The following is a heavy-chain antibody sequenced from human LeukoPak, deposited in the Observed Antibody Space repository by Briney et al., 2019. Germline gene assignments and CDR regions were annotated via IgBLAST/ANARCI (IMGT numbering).Heavy chain of an antibody. CDR2: ISGSGSGI. Sequence: GGSLRLSCAASGITFNTYAMAWVRQAPGKGLEWVSSISGSGSGIFYADSAKGRFTISRDNSDNTLYLQLSRLRAEDTALYYCAEGIYDYVWGSAPDYWGRGTLVTISS. J-gene: IGHJ4*02. CDR1: GITFNTYA. D-gene: IGHD3-16*01. CDR3: AEGIYDYVWGSAPDY. V-gene: IGHV3-23*01.